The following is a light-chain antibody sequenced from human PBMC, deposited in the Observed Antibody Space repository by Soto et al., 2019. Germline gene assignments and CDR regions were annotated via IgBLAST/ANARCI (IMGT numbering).Light chain of an antibody. CDR1: QTVNSNY. CDR3: QQYDTSRT. J-gene: IGKJ2*01. Sequence: EIVLTQSPGTLSLSPGERATLSCRASQTVNSNYLAWYQQKPGQPPRLLINGASNRATGIPDRFSASGSGTDFTLTISRLEPEDFAVYCCQQYDTSRTFGQGTKLEIK. V-gene: IGKV3-20*01. CDR2: GAS.